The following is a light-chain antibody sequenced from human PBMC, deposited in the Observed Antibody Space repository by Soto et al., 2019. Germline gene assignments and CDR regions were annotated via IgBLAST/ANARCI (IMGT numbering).Light chain of an antibody. CDR3: QVWDSSTV. J-gene: IGLJ1*01. CDR2: RDS. V-gene: IGLV3-9*01. Sequence: SYELTQPLSVSVALGQMARITCGGTNIASKNVHWYQQKPGQAPVLVIYRDSSRPSGIPERFSGSNSGNTATLTISRAQAGDEDDYYCQVWDSSTVFGTGTKVTVL. CDR1: NIASKN.